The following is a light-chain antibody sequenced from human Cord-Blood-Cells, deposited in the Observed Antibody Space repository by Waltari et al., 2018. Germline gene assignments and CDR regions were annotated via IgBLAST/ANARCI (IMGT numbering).Light chain of an antibody. CDR3: SSYTSSSTLVV. Sequence: QSALNQPASVSGSPGQPITISCHGTSSDVGGYNYVSWYQQHPGKAPKLMICDVRNRHSGGSNRFSGSKSGNTASLTIFGLQAEDEADYYCSSYTSSSTLVVFVGGTKLTVL. CDR1: SSDVGGYNY. CDR2: DVR. V-gene: IGLV2-14*01. J-gene: IGLJ2*01.